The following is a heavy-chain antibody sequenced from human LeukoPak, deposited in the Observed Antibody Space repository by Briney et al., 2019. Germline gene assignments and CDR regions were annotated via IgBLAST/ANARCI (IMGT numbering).Heavy chain of an antibody. V-gene: IGHV3-23*01. D-gene: IGHD4/OR15-4a*01. J-gene: IGHJ4*02. CDR3: AKSGLSRFDY. Sequence: GGSLRLSCAASGFTFSSYALSWVRQAPGKGLEWVSAFSGSGGSTYYADSVKGRFTISRDNSKNTLYLQMNSLRAEDTAIYYCAKSGLSRFDYWGQGTLVTVSS. CDR2: FSGSGGST. CDR1: GFTFSSYA.